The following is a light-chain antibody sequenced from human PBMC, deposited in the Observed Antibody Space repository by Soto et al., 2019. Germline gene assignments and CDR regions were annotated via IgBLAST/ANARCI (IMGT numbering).Light chain of an antibody. J-gene: IGKJ1*01. CDR2: GAS. Sequence: EIVLTQSPGTLSLSPEEGATLSCRASQSVSSSYLAWYQQKPGQAPRLLIYGASSRATGIPDRFSGSGSGTDFTLTISRLEPEDFAVYYCQQYGTSRTFGQGTKWIS. CDR3: QQYGTSRT. V-gene: IGKV3-20*01. CDR1: QSVSSSY.